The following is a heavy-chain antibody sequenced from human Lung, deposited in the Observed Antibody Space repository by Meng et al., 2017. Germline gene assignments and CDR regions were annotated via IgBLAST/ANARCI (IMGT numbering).Heavy chain of an antibody. V-gene: IGHV3-15*04. CDR2: IVSKVAGGTT. CDR1: GFPFKDAW. J-gene: IGHJ3*01. CDR3: TWIMGGTCGLHV. D-gene: IGHD1-26*01. Sequence: EVQLVEPGGGLVRPGGSLSPSCGASGFPFKDAWMSWVRQAPGKGLEWVGRIVSKVAGGTTDYAAPVKGRFSISRDDSKNTIYLQMNSLGTEDTAVYFCTWIMGGTCGLHVWGQGTMVTVSS.